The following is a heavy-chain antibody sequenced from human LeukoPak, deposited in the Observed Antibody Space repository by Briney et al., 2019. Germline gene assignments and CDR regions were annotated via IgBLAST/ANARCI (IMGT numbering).Heavy chain of an antibody. CDR3: ARVSRIAAAGTGWFDP. CDR1: GGSISPYY. J-gene: IGHJ5*02. CDR2: IYYSGST. V-gene: IGHV4-59*12. Sequence: SSETLSLTCTFSGGSISPYYWSWIRQPPGKGLEWLGYIYYSGSTNYNPSLKSRVTISVDTSKNQFSLKLSSVTAADTAVYYCARVSRIAAAGTGWFDPWGQGTLVTVSS. D-gene: IGHD6-13*01.